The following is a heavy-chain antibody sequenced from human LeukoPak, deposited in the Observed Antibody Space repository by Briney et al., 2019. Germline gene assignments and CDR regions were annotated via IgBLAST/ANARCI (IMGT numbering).Heavy chain of an antibody. Sequence: PGGSLRLSCAASGFTFSSYAMSWVRQAPGKGLEWVSAISGSGGSTYYADSVRGRLSVSRDNSKNTLYLQMNSLRAEDTAVYYCAKDLSGPNFDWLYLEDYWGQGTLVTVSS. CDR3: AKDLSGPNFDWLYLEDY. J-gene: IGHJ4*02. V-gene: IGHV3-23*01. CDR1: GFTFSSYA. D-gene: IGHD3-9*01. CDR2: ISGSGGST.